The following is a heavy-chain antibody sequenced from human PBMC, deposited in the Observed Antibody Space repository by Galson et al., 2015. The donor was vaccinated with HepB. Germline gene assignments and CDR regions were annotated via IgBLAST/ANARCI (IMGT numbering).Heavy chain of an antibody. Sequence: SLRLSCAASGFTFRSYTMNWVRQAPGKGLEWVSSITGSSSYIYYADSVKGRFTISRDNAKTSVFLQMNSLGAEDAAVYYCARADGDYRGSSRCFFPAHYFDYWGQGILVTVSS. D-gene: IGHD4-17*01. CDR3: ARADGDYRGSSRCFFPAHYFDY. J-gene: IGHJ4*02. CDR2: ITGSSSYI. CDR1: GFTFRSYT. V-gene: IGHV3-21*01.